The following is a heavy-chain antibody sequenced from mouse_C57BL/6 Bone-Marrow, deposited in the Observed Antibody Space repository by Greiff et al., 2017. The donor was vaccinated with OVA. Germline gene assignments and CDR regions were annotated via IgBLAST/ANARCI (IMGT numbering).Heavy chain of an antibody. J-gene: IGHJ4*01. D-gene: IGHD3-1*01. CDR3: TRQRRAVMDY. Sequence: EVQVVESGGGLVKPGGSLKLSCAASGFTFSDYGMHWVRQAPEKGLEWVAYISSGRSTIYYADTVKGRFTFSRDNAKNTLFQQMTSLRSEDTAMYCGTRQRRAVMDYWGQGTSVTVSS. CDR1: GFTFSDYG. CDR2: ISSGRSTI. V-gene: IGHV5-17*01.